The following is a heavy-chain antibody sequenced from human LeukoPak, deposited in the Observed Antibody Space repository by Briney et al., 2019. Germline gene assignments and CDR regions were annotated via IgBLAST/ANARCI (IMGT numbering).Heavy chain of an antibody. V-gene: IGHV3-7*01. Sequence: AGGSLRLSCEGSGFSFSSHWMSWVRQAPGKGLEWVSNIKEDGSETYYVDSLKGRFTISRDNARNSLYLQMSSLRGEDTAVYFCARLYSTGCYDGPDYWGQGTLVTVSS. CDR2: IKEDGSET. D-gene: IGHD6-19*01. CDR1: GFSFSSHW. J-gene: IGHJ4*02. CDR3: ARLYSTGCYDGPDY.